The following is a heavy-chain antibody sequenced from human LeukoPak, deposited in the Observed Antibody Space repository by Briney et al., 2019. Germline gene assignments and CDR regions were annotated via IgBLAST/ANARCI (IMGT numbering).Heavy chain of an antibody. J-gene: IGHJ4*02. CDR3: AKRGVVIRVILVGFHKEANYFDS. V-gene: IGHV3-23*01. Sequence: AGGSLRLSCAVSGITLSNYGMSWVRQAPGKGLEWVAGISDSGGRTNYADSVKGRFTISRDNPKNTLYLQMNSLRVEDTAVYFCAKRGVVIRVILVGFHKEANYFDSWAREPWSPSPQ. D-gene: IGHD3-22*01. CDR1: GITLSNYG. CDR2: ISDSGGRT.